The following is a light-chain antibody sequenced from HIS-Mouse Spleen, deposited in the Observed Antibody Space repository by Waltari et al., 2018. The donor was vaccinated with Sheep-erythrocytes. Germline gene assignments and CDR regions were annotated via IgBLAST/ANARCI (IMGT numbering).Light chain of an antibody. V-gene: IGLV3-21*02. Sequence: SYVLTQPPSVSVAPGQTARITCGGNNIGSKSVHWYQQKPGQAPVLVVYDDSDRPSGIPERFSGSNSGNTATLTISGTQAMDEADYYCQAWDSSIVVFGGGTKLTDL. J-gene: IGLJ2*01. CDR1: NIGSKS. CDR2: DDS. CDR3: QAWDSSIVV.